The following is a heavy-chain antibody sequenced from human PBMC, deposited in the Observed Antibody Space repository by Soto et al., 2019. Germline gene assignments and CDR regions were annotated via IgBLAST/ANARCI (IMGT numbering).Heavy chain of an antibody. CDR3: ARLVAVAPFDY. J-gene: IGHJ4*02. CDR2: IYYSGST. D-gene: IGHD6-19*01. V-gene: IGHV4-39*01. CDR1: GGSISSSSYY. Sequence: SETLSLTCTVSGGSISSSSYYWGWIRQPPGKGLEWIGSIYYSGSTYYNPSLKSRVTISVDTSKNQFSLKLSSVTAADTAVYYCARLVAVAPFDYWGQGTLVTVSS.